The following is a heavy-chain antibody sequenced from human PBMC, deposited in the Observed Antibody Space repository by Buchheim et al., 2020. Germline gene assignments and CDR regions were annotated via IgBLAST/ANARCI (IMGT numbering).Heavy chain of an antibody. J-gene: IGHJ4*02. V-gene: IGHV3-74*01. CDR1: GFTFSSYW. CDR3: ARGYYYDSSGYYGGVDY. Sequence: EVQLVESGGGLVQPGGSLRLSCAASGFTFSSYWMHWVRQAPGKGLVWVSRINSDGSSTSYADSVKGRFTISRDNAKKTQYTQMNSLRAEDTAVYYCARGYYYDSSGYYGGVDYWGQGTL. D-gene: IGHD3-22*01. CDR2: INSDGSST.